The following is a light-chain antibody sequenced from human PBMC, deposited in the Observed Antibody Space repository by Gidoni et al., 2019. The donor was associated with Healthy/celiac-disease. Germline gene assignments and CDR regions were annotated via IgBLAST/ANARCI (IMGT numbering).Light chain of an antibody. V-gene: IGKV3-11*01. CDR2: DSS. Sequence: DIVLTQSPATLSLSPGERATLSCRASQSVSSSFAWYQQKPGQAPRLLIDDSSNRATVISALFSGSWSGTFFSLTISSLEPEDVAVYYCQQRSNSWTFGQGTKVEIK. J-gene: IGKJ1*01. CDR1: QSVSSS. CDR3: QQRSNSWT.